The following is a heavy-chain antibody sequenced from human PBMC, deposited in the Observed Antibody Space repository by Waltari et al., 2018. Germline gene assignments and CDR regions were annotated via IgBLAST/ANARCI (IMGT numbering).Heavy chain of an antibody. D-gene: IGHD2-15*01. J-gene: IGHJ4*02. CDR3: ARDRGRGIYLDS. CDR1: GDSMSNTDW. V-gene: IGHV4-4*02. CDR2: VQRSGRT. Sequence: QLQLQESGPGLVKPSGTLSLTCAVSGDSMSNTDWWSWVRQSPGKGLEWIGQVQRSGRTSYSPSFASLITVSVDTSRNQFSLKVTSATAADTAVYFCARDRGRGIYLDSWGQGTLVTVS.